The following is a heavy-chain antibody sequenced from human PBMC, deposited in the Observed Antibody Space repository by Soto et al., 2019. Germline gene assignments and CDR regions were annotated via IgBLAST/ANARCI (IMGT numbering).Heavy chain of an antibody. CDR1: GFTFSSYA. CDR2: ISSNGGST. CDR3: ASFGNNVGLVDDY. D-gene: IGHD1-20*01. V-gene: IGHV3-64*01. Sequence: GGSLRLSCAASGFTFSSYAMHWVRQAPGKGLEYVSAISSNGGSTYYANSVKGRFTISRDNSKNTLYLQMGSLRAEDMAVYYCASFGNNVGLVDDYWGQGTLVTVSS. J-gene: IGHJ4*02.